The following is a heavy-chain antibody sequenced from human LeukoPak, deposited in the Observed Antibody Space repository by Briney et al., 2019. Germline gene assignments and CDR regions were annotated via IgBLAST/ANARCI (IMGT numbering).Heavy chain of an antibody. CDR2: IYHNGAT. D-gene: IGHD4-23*01. CDR3: VRNAGNSDYDS. J-gene: IGHJ4*02. CDR1: GDSISNRNC. Sequence: PSETLSLTCAVSGDSISNRNCWTWVRQPPGKGLEWIGEIYHNGATNYKPSLKSRVTMSLDKSKNQFSPKLNSVTAADTAVYYCVRNAGNSDYDSWGQGTLVTVSS. V-gene: IGHV4-4*02.